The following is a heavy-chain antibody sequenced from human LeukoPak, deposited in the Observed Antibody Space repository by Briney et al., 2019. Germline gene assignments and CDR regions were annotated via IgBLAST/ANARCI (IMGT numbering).Heavy chain of an antibody. CDR2: FKSKTDGGTT. V-gene: IGHV3-15*01. J-gene: IGHJ6*03. Sequence: PGGSLRLSCAASGFTFSNAWMSWVRQAPGKGLEWVGRFKSKTDGGTTDYAAPVKGRFTISRDDSKNTVYLRINSLKTEDTAVYYCTTSLDYYYYYMDVWGKGTTVTVSS. CDR1: GFTFSNAW. D-gene: IGHD1-1*01. CDR3: TTSLDYYYYYMDV.